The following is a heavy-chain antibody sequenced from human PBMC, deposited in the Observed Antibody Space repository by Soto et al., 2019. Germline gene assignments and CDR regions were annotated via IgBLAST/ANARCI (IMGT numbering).Heavy chain of an antibody. CDR3: ARRFFGAAESNYYYYMDV. CDR2: IYPGDSDT. D-gene: IGHD3-10*01. J-gene: IGHJ6*03. Sequence: GESLKISCEASGYSFSTNWIAWVRQMPGKGLEWMGTIYPGDSDTIYSPSFQGQVTISADKSINTAYLQWSSLKASDTAVYYCARRFFGAAESNYYYYMDVWGKGTTVTVSS. CDR1: GYSFSTNW. V-gene: IGHV5-51*01.